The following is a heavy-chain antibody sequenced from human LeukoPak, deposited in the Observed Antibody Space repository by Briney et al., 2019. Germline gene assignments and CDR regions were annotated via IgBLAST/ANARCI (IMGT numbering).Heavy chain of an antibody. J-gene: IGHJ6*02. Sequence: GGSLRLSCAASGFTFSIYAMHWVRQAPGKGLEWVAVISYDGSNKYYADSVKGRFTISRDNSKNTLYLQMNSLRAEDTAVYYCARAATNYYYGMDVWGQGTTVTVSS. V-gene: IGHV3-30-3*01. D-gene: IGHD2-15*01. CDR2: ISYDGSNK. CDR3: ARAATNYYYGMDV. CDR1: GFTFSIYA.